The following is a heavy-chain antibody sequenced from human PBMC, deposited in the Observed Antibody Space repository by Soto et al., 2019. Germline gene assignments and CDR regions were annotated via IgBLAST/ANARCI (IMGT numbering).Heavy chain of an antibody. D-gene: IGHD3-16*01. CDR2: ISAYNGNT. V-gene: IGHV1-18*04. CDR3: ASATLGDCADY. CDR1: GYTFTSYG. J-gene: IGHJ4*02. Sequence: GASVKVSCKTSGYTFTSYGISWVRQAPGQGLEWMGWISAYNGNTNYAQKLQGRVTMTTDTSTSTAYMELRSLRSDDTAVYYCASATLGDCADYWGQGTLVTVSS.